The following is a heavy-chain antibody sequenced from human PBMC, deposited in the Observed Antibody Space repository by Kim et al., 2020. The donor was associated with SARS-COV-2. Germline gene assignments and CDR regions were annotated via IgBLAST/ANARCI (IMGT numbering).Heavy chain of an antibody. V-gene: IGHV3-15*01. D-gene: IGHD4-17*01. CDR3: TTDMDLDYGDYGGDFFFDY. Sequence: GGSLRLSCAASGFTFSNAWMSWVRQAPGKGLEWVGRIKSKTDGGTTDYAAPVKGRFTISRDDSKNTLYLQMNSLKTEDTAVYYCTTDMDLDYGDYGGDFFFDYWGQGTLVTVSS. CDR2: IKSKTDGGTT. J-gene: IGHJ4*02. CDR1: GFTFSNAW.